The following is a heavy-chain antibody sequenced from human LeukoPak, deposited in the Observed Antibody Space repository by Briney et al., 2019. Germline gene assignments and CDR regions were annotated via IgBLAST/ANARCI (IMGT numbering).Heavy chain of an antibody. CDR2: FSYNAIT. CDR1: GASITTYY. Sequence: SETLSLTGTVSGASITTYYSTWFAKPPGKGLEWIGYFSYNAITNYNPSPNSPVTLSLATSQNQFPMWLSSVCSAHTAAYYCSGAPFSNPEFWGQKTLVTVSS. D-gene: IGHD4-11*01. CDR3: SGAPFSNPEF. V-gene: IGHV4-59*01. J-gene: IGHJ4*02.